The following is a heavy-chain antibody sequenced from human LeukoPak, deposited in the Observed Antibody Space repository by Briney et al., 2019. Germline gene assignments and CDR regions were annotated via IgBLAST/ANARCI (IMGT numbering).Heavy chain of an antibody. V-gene: IGHV3-23*01. CDR2: ISGSGGST. J-gene: IGHJ4*02. Sequence: GGSLRLSCAASGVTFSSYAMSWVRQAPGKGLEWVSAISGSGGSTYYADSVKGRFTISRDNSKNTLYLQMNSLRAEDTAVYYCAKVPITMIVVVITGYYFDYWGQGTLVTVSS. CDR1: GVTFSSYA. CDR3: AKVPITMIVVVITGYYFDY. D-gene: IGHD3-22*01.